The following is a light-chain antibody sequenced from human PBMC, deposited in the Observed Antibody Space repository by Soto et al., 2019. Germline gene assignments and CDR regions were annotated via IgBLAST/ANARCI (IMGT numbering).Light chain of an antibody. CDR1: ESVTSN. Sequence: EKVSRHCPATLSVNPVEIATLSCTASESVTSNLAWYQQKPGRAHRLLIYGAYTRATGIPARFSGSGYGTEFTLTISNLQSEDFALYYCKHYFNWQYTCGQG. CDR2: GAY. V-gene: IGKV3-15*01. CDR3: KHYFNWQYT. J-gene: IGKJ2*01.